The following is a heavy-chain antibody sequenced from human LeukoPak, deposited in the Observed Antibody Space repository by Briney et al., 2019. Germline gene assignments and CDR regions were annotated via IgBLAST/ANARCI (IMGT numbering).Heavy chain of an antibody. D-gene: IGHD3-10*01. Sequence: SETLSLTCTVSGGSITTSSYYWGWLRQPPGKGLEWIGSIYSSGSTYYNPSLKSRVTISVDTSKNQFSLKLSSVTAADTAVYYCAINSPYGSGSYLWGQGTLVTVSS. CDR3: AINSPYGSGSYL. CDR1: GGSITTSSYY. J-gene: IGHJ4*02. CDR2: IYSSGST. V-gene: IGHV4-39*07.